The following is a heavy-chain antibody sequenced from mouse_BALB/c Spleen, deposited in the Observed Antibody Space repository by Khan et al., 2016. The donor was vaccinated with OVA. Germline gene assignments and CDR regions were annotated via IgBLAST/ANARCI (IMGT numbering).Heavy chain of an antibody. CDR1: GDSITSGY. CDR2: IIYTGNT. D-gene: IGHD2-14*01. J-gene: IGHJ3*01. CDR3: ARSTYRYAFVY. V-gene: IGHV3-8*02. Sequence: EVQLQESGPSLVKPSQTLSLTCSVTGDSITSGYWNWIRKFPGNKLEYMGYIIYTGNTYYNPSLKSRISITRHTSKTQYCLQLGSVTDEDTATYYYARSTYRYAFVYWGQGTLVTVSA.